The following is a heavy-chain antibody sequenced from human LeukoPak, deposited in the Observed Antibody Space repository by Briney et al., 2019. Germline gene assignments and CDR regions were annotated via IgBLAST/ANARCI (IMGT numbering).Heavy chain of an antibody. Sequence: GASVKVSCKASGYTFTSYYMHWVRQAPGQGLEWMGWMNPNSGNTGYAQKFQGRVTMTRNTSISTAYMELSSLRSEDTAVYYCARYPVVPAATPEDYYYYYYMDVWGKGTTVTVSS. CDR1: GYTFTSYY. CDR3: ARYPVVPAATPEDYYYYYYMDV. D-gene: IGHD2-2*01. CDR2: MNPNSGNT. V-gene: IGHV1-8*02. J-gene: IGHJ6*03.